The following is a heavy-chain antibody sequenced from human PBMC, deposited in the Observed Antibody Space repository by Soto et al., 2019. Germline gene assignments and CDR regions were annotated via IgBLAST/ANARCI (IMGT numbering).Heavy chain of an antibody. Sequence: EAQVLESGGGLVQPGGSLRLSCAASGFTFINYAMSWVRQAPGKGLEWVSTITRTAETTYYIDSVKGRFTISRDNSKNTVYLQMNSLRVEDTAVYYCTKTYYYGSDNYPRFNPRGQGTLVTVSS. D-gene: IGHD3-10*01. CDR2: ITRTAETT. CDR1: GFTFINYA. V-gene: IGHV3-23*01. J-gene: IGHJ5*02. CDR3: TKTYYYGSDNYPRFNP.